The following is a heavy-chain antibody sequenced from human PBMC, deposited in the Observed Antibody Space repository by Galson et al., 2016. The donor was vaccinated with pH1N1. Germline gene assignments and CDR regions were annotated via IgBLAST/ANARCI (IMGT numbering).Heavy chain of an antibody. J-gene: IGHJ4*02. Sequence: LRLSCAGSGFSFSVYAMHWVRQAPGKGLEWVAIVSEDGTKKYYADSVKGRFTISRDNSKNTLYLQMNSLRVEDTGIYYCARSFEQEWLPLGFWGQGTLVTVSS. V-gene: IGHV3-30*04. CDR3: ARSFEQEWLPLGF. D-gene: IGHD3-3*01. CDR2: VSEDGTKK. CDR1: GFSFSVYA.